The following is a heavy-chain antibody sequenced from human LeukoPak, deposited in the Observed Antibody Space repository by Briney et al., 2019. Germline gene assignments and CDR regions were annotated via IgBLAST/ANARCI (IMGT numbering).Heavy chain of an antibody. J-gene: IGHJ4*02. CDR3: ARANGDYFADY. D-gene: IGHD4-17*01. CDR1: GGSFSGYY. Sequence: SETLSLTCAVYGGSFSGYYWGWIRQPPGKGLEWIGEINHSGSTNYNPSLKSRVTISVDTSKNQFSLKLSSVTAADTAVYYCARANGDYFADYWGQGTLVTVSS. V-gene: IGHV4-34*01. CDR2: INHSGST.